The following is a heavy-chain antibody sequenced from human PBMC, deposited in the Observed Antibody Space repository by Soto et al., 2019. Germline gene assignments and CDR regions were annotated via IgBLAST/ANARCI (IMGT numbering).Heavy chain of an antibody. CDR3: ARGQGFPGWFDP. J-gene: IGHJ5*02. V-gene: IGHV4-4*07. D-gene: IGHD3-3*01. CDR2: IYSSGST. Sequence: SETLSLTCTISGGAIGSHYWTWIRQPAGKGLEWIGRIYSSGSTQYNPSLQSRVTMSLDTSKNQFSLRLESVTAADTAVYYCARGQGFPGWFDPWGQGTLVTVSS. CDR1: GGAIGSHY.